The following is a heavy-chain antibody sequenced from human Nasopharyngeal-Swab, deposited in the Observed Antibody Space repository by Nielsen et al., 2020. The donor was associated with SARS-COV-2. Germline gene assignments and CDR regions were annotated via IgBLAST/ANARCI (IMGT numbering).Heavy chain of an antibody. D-gene: IGHD3-10*01. CDR2: IYYSGST. V-gene: IGHV4-59*13. CDR3: ARDRTGYGSLNYFDY. J-gene: IGHJ4*02. CDR1: GGSISRYY. Sequence: SETLSLTCTVSGGSISRYYWSWIRQPPGKGLEWIGYIYYSGSTKYNPSFKSRVTISIDTSKNQFSLKLSSVTAADTAVYYCARDRTGYGSLNYFDYWGQGTLVTVSS.